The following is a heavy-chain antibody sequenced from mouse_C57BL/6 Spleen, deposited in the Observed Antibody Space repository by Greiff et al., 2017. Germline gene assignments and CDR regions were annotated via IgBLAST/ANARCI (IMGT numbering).Heavy chain of an antibody. Sequence: EVQLQESGPGLVKPSQSLSLTCSVTGYSITSGYYWNWIRQFPGNKLEWMGYISYDGSNNYNPSLKNLISITRDTSKNQFFLKLNSVTTEDTATYYCARGAYYSNYLDYWGQGTTLTVSS. CDR2: ISYDGSN. CDR3: ARGAYYSNYLDY. J-gene: IGHJ2*01. V-gene: IGHV3-6*01. CDR1: GYSITSGYY. D-gene: IGHD2-5*01.